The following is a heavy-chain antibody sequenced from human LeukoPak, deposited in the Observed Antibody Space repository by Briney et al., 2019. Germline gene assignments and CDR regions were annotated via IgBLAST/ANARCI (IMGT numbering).Heavy chain of an antibody. CDR1: GGSISGYY. CDR2: IYTSGST. J-gene: IGHJ4*02. V-gene: IGHV4-4*07. CDR3: ARGGILTGYIDY. Sequence: SETLSLTCTVSGGSISGYYWSWIRQPAGKGLEWIGRIYTSGSTDYNPSLKSRVTMSVDTSKNQFSLKLSSVTAADTAVYYCARGGILTGYIDYWGQGTLVTVSS. D-gene: IGHD3-9*01.